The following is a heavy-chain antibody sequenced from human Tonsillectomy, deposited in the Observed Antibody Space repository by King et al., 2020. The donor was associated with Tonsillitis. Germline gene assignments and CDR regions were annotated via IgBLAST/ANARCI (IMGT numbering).Heavy chain of an antibody. Sequence: VQLVESGAEVKKPGESLKISCKASGYSFTSYWIVWVRQMPGKGLECMGIIYPGDSETRYSPSFQGQVIISADKSISTAYLQWSSLKASDTAMYYCARRYYYDSTGYYPFDYWGQGTLVTVSS. CDR1: GYSFTSYW. CDR3: ARRYYYDSTGYYPFDY. CDR2: IYPGDSET. J-gene: IGHJ4*02. V-gene: IGHV5-51*01. D-gene: IGHD3-22*01.